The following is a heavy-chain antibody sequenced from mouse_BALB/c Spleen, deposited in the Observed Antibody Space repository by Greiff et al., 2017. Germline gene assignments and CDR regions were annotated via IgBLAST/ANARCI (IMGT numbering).Heavy chain of an antibody. V-gene: IGHV2-9*02. D-gene: IGHD2-3*01. Sequence: VKLVESGPGLVAPSQSLSITCTVSGFSLTSYGVHWVRQPPGKGLEWLGVIWAGGSTNYNSALMSRLSISKDNSKSQVFLKMNSLQTDDTAMYYCARDRGSYDGYAMDYWGQGTSVTVSS. CDR1: GFSLTSYG. CDR2: IWAGGST. CDR3: ARDRGSYDGYAMDY. J-gene: IGHJ4*01.